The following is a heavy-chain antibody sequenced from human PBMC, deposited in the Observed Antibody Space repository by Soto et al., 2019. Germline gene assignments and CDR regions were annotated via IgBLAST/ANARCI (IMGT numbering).Heavy chain of an antibody. V-gene: IGHV3-9*01. D-gene: IGHD4-17*01. J-gene: IGHJ5*01. CDR2: ISWNSGSI. Sequence: GGSLRLSCAGSGFTFDDYAMHWVRQAPGKGLEWVSGISWNSGSIGYADSVKGRFTISRDNDKNSLYLQMNSLRAEDTALYYCAKDAYGDYVFEIDSWGQGTLVSVSS. CDR1: GFTFDDYA. CDR3: AKDAYGDYVFEIDS.